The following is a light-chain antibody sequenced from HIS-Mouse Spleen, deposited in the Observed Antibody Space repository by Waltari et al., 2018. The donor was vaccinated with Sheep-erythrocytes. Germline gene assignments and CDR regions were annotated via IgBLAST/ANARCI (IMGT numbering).Light chain of an antibody. V-gene: IGKV1-5*03. CDR3: QQYNSYPLT. Sequence: DIQITQSPSTLSASVGDRVNITCRASQGISSWLAWYQQKPGKAPKLLIYKSSSLESGVPSMFSGSGSGTEFTLTISRLQPDDIAAYYCQQYNSYPLTFGGGTKVEIK. J-gene: IGKJ4*02. CDR1: QGISSW. CDR2: KSS.